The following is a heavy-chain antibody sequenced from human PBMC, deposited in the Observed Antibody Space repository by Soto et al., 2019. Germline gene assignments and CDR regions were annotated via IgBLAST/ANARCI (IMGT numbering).Heavy chain of an antibody. CDR3: TRAAWFPYLSFY. CDR2: ISSSGSTA. D-gene: IGHD3-10*01. CDR1: GFTFSRFE. Sequence: LRLSCAASGFTFSRFELHWVRQAPGKGLEWISYISSSGSTAYYASSVEGRFTISRDNANNSVYLQMDSLRAEDTALYYCTRAAWFPYLSFYWGQGALVTVSS. J-gene: IGHJ4*02. V-gene: IGHV3-48*03.